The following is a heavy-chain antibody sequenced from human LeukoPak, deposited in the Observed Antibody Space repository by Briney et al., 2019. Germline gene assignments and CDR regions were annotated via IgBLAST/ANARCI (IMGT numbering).Heavy chain of an antibody. CDR2: IYYSGST. D-gene: IGHD3-3*01. CDR1: GGSISSYY. V-gene: IGHV4-59*08. Sequence: SETLSLTCTVSGGSISSYYWSWIRQPPGKGLEWIGYIYYSGSTNYNPSLKSRVTVSVDTSKNQFSLKLSSVTAADTAVYYCARGRSGYPVALNYWGQGTLVPSP. CDR3: ARGRSGYPVALNY. J-gene: IGHJ4*02.